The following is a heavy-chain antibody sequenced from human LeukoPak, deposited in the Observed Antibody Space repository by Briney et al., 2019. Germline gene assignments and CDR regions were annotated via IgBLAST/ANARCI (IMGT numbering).Heavy chain of an antibody. D-gene: IGHD3-10*01. CDR3: AKDIMVRGLLSYFDY. CDR2: INSDGSTT. V-gene: IGHV3-74*01. J-gene: IGHJ4*02. CDR1: RFIFSSYW. Sequence: GGSLRLSCEASRFIFSSYWTYWVRQTPGKGLVLVSRINSDGSTTSYADSVKGRFTISRDNAKNSLYLQMNSLRAEDTALYYCAKDIMVRGLLSYFDYWGQGTLVTVSS.